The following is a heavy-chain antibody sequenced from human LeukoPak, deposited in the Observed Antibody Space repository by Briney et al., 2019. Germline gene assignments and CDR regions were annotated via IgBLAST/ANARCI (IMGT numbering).Heavy chain of an antibody. CDR2: IYYSGST. V-gene: IGHV4-39*01. J-gene: IGHJ4*02. CDR1: GGSLSSSRYY. D-gene: IGHD3-22*01. Sequence: SETLSLTCTVPGGSLSSSRYYSGWIRQRPWKGMEWLGFIYYSGSTYFNTSLASRVTISVDTSKNQFSLKLSSVTAEDTAVYSCASGSAIADSSFDYWGQETPVIVSS. CDR3: ASGSAIADSSFDY.